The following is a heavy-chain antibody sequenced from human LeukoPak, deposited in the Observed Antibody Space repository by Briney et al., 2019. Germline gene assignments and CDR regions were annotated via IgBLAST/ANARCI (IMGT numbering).Heavy chain of an antibody. CDR2: IYTSGST. D-gene: IGHD2-2*01. Sequence: SETLSLTCTVSGGSISSGSYYWSWIRQPAGKGLEWIGRIYTSGSTNYNPSLKSRVTISVDTSKTQFPLKLRSVTAADTAVYYCARHRIVVVPAAIPADYYYYYMVVWGKGTTVTISS. CDR1: GGSISSGSYY. V-gene: IGHV4-61*02. CDR3: ARHRIVVVPAAIPADYYYYYMVV. J-gene: IGHJ6*03.